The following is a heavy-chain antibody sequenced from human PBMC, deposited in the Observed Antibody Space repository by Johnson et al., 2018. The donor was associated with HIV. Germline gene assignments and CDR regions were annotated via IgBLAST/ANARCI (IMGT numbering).Heavy chain of an antibody. V-gene: IGHV3-30-3*02. Sequence: QVQLVESGGGVVQPGRSLRLSCGASGFTFSSYVMHWVRQAPGKGLEWVALILCDGNNKFYADSVEGRFTISRDNSKNTLYLQMNSLRAEDTAVYYCAKWDAFDIWCQGTMVTVSS. J-gene: IGHJ3*02. CDR2: ILCDGNNK. CDR3: AKWDAFDI. CDR1: GFTFSSYV.